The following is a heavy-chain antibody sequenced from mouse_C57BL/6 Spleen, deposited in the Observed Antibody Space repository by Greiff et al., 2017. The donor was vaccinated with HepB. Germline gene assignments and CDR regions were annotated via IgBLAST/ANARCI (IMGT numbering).Heavy chain of an antibody. CDR3: TREELGQGGFDY. D-gene: IGHD4-1*01. CDR2: ISSGGDYI. Sequence: EVKVEESGEGLVKPGGSLKLSCAASGFTFSSYAMSWVRQTPEKRLEWVAYISSGGDYIYYADTVKGRFTISRDNARNTLYLQMSSLKSEDTAMYYCTREELGQGGFDYWGQGTTLTVSS. J-gene: IGHJ2*01. V-gene: IGHV5-9-1*02. CDR1: GFTFSSYA.